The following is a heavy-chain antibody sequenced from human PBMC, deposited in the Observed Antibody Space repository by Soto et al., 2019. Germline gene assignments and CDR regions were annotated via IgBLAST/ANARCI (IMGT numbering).Heavy chain of an antibody. V-gene: IGHV1-18*01. CDR2: INPYTGHT. D-gene: IGHD6-19*01. Sequence: QVQLVQSGGEVKKPGASVRVSCKASGYSFTGFGINWVRQAPGQGLEWMGWINPYTGHTNYAQKLQDRVIMTTDTSTSTAYLDLRTLRSDDTALFFWARGQSPVAGNHYYMDGWGRGTTVIVSS. CDR1: GYSFTGFG. J-gene: IGHJ6*03. CDR3: ARGQSPVAGNHYYMDG.